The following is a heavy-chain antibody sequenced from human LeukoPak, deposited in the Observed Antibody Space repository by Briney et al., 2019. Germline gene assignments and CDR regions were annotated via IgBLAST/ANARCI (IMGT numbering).Heavy chain of an antibody. CDR2: LYSDGNT. CDR1: GFTVITND. D-gene: IGHD1-14*01. CDR3: ARGVEPLAANTLAY. J-gene: IGHJ4*02. Sequence: GGSLRLSCAASGFTVITNDMTWVRQAPGKGLEWVSVLYSDGNTKYADSVQGRFTISRDNSKNAPYLEMNSLSPDDTAVYYCARGVEPLAANTLAYWGQGTLVTVSS. V-gene: IGHV3-53*01.